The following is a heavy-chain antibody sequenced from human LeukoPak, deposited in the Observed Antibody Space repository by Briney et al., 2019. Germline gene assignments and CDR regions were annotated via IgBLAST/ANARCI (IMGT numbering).Heavy chain of an antibody. Sequence: ASVKVSCKASGYTFTGYYMHWVRQAPGQGLEWMGWMNPNSGNPGYAQKFQGRVTMTRNTSISTAYMELSSLRSEDTAVYYCARDSYYYDDAFDIWGQGTMVTVSS. CDR3: ARDSYYYDDAFDI. V-gene: IGHV1-8*02. J-gene: IGHJ3*02. D-gene: IGHD3-22*01. CDR2: MNPNSGNP. CDR1: GYTFTGYY.